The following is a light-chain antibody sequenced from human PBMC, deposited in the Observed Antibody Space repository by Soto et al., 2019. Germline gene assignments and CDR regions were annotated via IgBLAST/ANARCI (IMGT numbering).Light chain of an antibody. CDR2: LAS. J-gene: IGKJ1*01. CDR1: QSISNY. CDR3: QQTYKTPLT. V-gene: IGKV1-39*01. Sequence: DIQMTQSPSSLSASVGDGVTITCRASQSISNYLNWYQQRPGKAPKLLIYLASSLSSGVPSKFSGRGSGTDFTLTISVLQPEDSATYYCQQTYKTPLTFGQGTKVEIK.